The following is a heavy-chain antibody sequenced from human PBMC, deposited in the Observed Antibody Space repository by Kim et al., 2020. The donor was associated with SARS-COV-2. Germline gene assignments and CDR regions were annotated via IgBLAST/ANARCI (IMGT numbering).Heavy chain of an antibody. J-gene: IGHJ6*02. CDR3: AKTGYSSGWTYYYYGMDV. Sequence: SVKVSCKASGGTFSNYAISWVRQAPGQGLEWMGGIIPIFGTANYAQKFQGRVTITADESTSTAYMELSSLRSEDTAVYYCAKTGYSSGWTYYYYGMDVWGQGTTVTVSS. CDR2: IIPIFGTA. V-gene: IGHV1-69*13. D-gene: IGHD6-19*01. CDR1: GGTFSNYA.